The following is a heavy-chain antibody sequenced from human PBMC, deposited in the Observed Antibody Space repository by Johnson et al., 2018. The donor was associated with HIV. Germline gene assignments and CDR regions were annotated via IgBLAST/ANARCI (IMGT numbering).Heavy chain of an antibody. CDR1: TFTFDDYG. CDR2: ISGSGGST. CDR3: AKYDNIAAPPYDAFDI. D-gene: IGHD6-6*01. V-gene: IGHV3-23*04. J-gene: IGHJ3*02. Sequence: VYLVESGGGVVRPGESLRLSCAASTFTFDDYGMTWVRQAPGKGLEWVSAISGSGGSTYYADSVKGRFTISRDNSKNTLYLQMNSLRAEDTAVYYCAKYDNIAAPPYDAFDIWGQGTMVTVSS.